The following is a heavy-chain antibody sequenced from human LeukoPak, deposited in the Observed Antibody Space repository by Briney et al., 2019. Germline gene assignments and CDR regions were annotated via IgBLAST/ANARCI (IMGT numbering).Heavy chain of an antibody. CDR3: ARGNGRYCSGGSCYHDY. V-gene: IGHV4-34*01. D-gene: IGHD2-15*01. J-gene: IGHJ4*02. Sequence: SSETLSLTCAVYGVSFSGYYWSWIRQPPGKGLEWIGEINHSGSTNYNPSLKSRVTISVDTSENQFSLKLSSVTAADTAVYYCARGNGRYCSGGSCYHDYWGQGTLVTVSS. CDR2: INHSGST. CDR1: GVSFSGYY.